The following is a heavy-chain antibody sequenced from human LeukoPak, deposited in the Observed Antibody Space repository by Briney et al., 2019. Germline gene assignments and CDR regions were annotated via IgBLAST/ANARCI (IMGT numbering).Heavy chain of an antibody. CDR3: ARPNFYSSSWPVFHY. Sequence: KTGGSLRLSCAASGFTFSDYDMSWIRQAPGKGLEWVSYISSSGSTIYYADSVKGRFTISRDNAKNSLYLQMNSLRAEDTAVYYCARPNFYSSSWPVFHYWGQGTLVTVSS. V-gene: IGHV3-11*04. CDR2: ISSSGSTI. D-gene: IGHD6-13*01. J-gene: IGHJ4*02. CDR1: GFTFSDYD.